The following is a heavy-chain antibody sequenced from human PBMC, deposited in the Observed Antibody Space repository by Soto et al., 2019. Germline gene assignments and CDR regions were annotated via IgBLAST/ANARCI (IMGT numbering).Heavy chain of an antibody. CDR3: AKDWGGRGTVVTWNGDAFDI. D-gene: IGHD2-15*01. V-gene: IGHV3-23*01. CDR1: GFTFSSYA. CDR2: ISGSGGST. Sequence: GGSLRLSCAASGFTFSSYAMSWVRQAPGKGLEWVSAISGSGGSTYYADSVKGRFTISRDNSKNTLYLQMNSLRAEDTAVYYCAKDWGGRGTVVTWNGDAFDIWGQGTMVTVSS. J-gene: IGHJ3*02.